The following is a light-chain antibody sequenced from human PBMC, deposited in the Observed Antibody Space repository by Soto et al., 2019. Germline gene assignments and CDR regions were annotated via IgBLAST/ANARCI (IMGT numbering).Light chain of an antibody. J-gene: IGKJ1*01. V-gene: IGKV3-15*01. CDR1: QSVSLS. CDR3: QQYHNWPSWT. CDR2: GAS. Sequence: EIVLTQSPATMSVSLGDSATLSCRASQSVSLSLAWYQMRPGQPPRLLIYGASTRATDIPARFSGSGSGTDFTLTISSLQSEDFAVYFCQQYHNWPSWTFGQGTKVELK.